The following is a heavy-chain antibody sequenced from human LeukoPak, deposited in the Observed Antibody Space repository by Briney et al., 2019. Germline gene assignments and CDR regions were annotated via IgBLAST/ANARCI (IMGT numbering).Heavy chain of an antibody. Sequence: GASVKVSCKASGYTFTSYYMHWVRQAPGQGLEWMGIINPSGGSTSYAQKFQGRVTMTRDMSTSTVYMELSSLRSEDTAVYYCARGDSSGYPLNDAFDIWGQGTMVTVSS. V-gene: IGHV1-46*01. CDR3: ARGDSSGYPLNDAFDI. CDR1: GYTFTSYY. J-gene: IGHJ3*02. D-gene: IGHD3-22*01. CDR2: INPSGGST.